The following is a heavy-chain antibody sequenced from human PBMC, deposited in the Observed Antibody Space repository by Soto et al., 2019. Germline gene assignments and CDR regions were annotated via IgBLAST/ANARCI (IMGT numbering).Heavy chain of an antibody. CDR1: GFTSSSYA. V-gene: IGHV3-64D*06. D-gene: IGHD6-19*01. J-gene: IGHJ4*02. CDR2: ISWKGVST. Sequence: GSLRLSCSSPGFTSSSYAMHWVRQAPRKGLEYVSAISWKGVSTYYAHPVKGSFTISRDNSKNMLYLQISSLRAEDTSGYYCVIVFTGVAVAFYDCWGQGTLVTVS. CDR3: VIVFTGVAVAFYDC.